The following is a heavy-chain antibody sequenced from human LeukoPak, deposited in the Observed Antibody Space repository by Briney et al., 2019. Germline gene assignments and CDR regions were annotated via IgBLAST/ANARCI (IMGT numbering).Heavy chain of an antibody. D-gene: IGHD2-2*01. J-gene: IGHJ5*02. CDR3: TRAYLYCSSTSCLYNWFDP. Sequence: GGSLRLSCTACGFTFGDYAMSWFRQAPGKGLEWVGFIRSKAYGGTTEYAVSVKGRFTISRDDSKSIAYLQMNSLKTEDTAVYYCTRAYLYCSSTSCLYNWFDPWGQGTLVTVSS. V-gene: IGHV3-49*03. CDR2: IRSKAYGGTT. CDR1: GFTFGDYA.